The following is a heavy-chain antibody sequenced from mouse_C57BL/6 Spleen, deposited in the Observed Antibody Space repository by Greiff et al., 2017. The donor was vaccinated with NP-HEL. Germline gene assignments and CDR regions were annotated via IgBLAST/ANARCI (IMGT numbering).Heavy chain of an antibody. D-gene: IGHD2-4*01. CDR3: ASRGDYDGGVSYAMDY. CDR2: ISSGSSTI. V-gene: IGHV5-17*01. Sequence: EVQLVESGGGLVKPGGSLKLSCAASGFTFSDYGMHWVRQAPEKGLEWVAYISSGSSTIYYADTVKGRFTISRDNAKNTLFLQMPSLRSEDTAMYYCASRGDYDGGVSYAMDYWGQGTSVTVSS. J-gene: IGHJ4*01. CDR1: GFTFSDYG.